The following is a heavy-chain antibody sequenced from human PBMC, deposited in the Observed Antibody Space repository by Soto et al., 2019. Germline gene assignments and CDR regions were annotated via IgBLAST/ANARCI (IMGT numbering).Heavy chain of an antibody. CDR2: IGLGGDK. CDR1: GFTFSRYW. V-gene: IGHV3-13*04. J-gene: IGHJ6*02. Sequence: PVGSLRLSCAASGFTFSRYWMHWVRQAPGKGLEWVSGIGLGGDKYYPGSLMGRFTISRDNVENSLYLQMNSLRAGDTAVYYCVRGHCTSMSCYGLGNPTSRTENIYGVDVWGQGTSVTVSS. D-gene: IGHD2-2*01. CDR3: VRGHCTSMSCYGLGNPTSRTENIYGVDV.